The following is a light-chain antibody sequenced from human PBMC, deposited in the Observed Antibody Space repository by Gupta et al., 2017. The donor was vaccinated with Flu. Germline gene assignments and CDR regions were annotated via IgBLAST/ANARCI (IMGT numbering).Light chain of an antibody. V-gene: IGLV2-14*01. J-gene: IGLJ1*01. Sequence: SSDVGGYNYVSWYQQHPDKAPKLVIYGVSNRPSGVSNRLSGSKSDNTASLTISGLQAEDEADYYCSSYTSGRIYVFGTGTKVTVL. CDR3: SSYTSGRIYV. CDR2: GVS. CDR1: SSDVGGYNY.